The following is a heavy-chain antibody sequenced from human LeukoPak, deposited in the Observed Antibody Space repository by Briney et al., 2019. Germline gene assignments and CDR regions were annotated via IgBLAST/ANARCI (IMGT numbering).Heavy chain of an antibody. Sequence: GESLQISCKGSGYRFTSYWIGWVRQMPGKGLEWMGIIYPGDSDTRYSPSFQGQVTISADKSTSTAYLQWSSLKASDTAMYYCARRSSGWYQDYWGQGTLVTVSS. D-gene: IGHD6-19*01. CDR3: ARRSSGWYQDY. V-gene: IGHV5-51*01. J-gene: IGHJ4*02. CDR1: GYRFTSYW. CDR2: IYPGDSDT.